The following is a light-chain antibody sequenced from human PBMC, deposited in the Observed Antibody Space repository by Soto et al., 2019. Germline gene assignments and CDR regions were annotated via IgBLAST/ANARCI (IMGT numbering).Light chain of an antibody. J-gene: IGLJ1*01. Sequence: QSALTQPASVSGSPGQSITISCTGTSSDVGGYNYVSWYQQHPGKAPKLMIYDVSYRPSGVSNRFSGSKSGNTASLTISGLQAEDEADYYCSSYTSSSTYVFGTGT. CDR2: DVS. CDR1: SSDVGGYNY. CDR3: SSYTSSSTYV. V-gene: IGLV2-14*03.